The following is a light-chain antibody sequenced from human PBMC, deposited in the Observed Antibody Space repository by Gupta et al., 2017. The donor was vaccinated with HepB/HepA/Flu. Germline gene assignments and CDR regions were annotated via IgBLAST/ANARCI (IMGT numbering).Light chain of an antibody. CDR1: QSVSSY. Sequence: EIVLTQSPATLSLSPGERATLSCRASQSVSSYLAWYQQKPGQAPRLIIYDASNRATGIPAGFSGGGEGKDFTLTSSRREDEDCAVYYGQQRSTLFTFGHGTKVDIK. CDR2: DAS. CDR3: QQRSTLFT. J-gene: IGKJ3*01. V-gene: IGKV3-11*01.